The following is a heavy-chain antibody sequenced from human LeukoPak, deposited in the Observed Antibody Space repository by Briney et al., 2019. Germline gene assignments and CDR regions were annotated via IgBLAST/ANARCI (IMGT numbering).Heavy chain of an antibody. CDR3: VRGLGLRYPLDY. D-gene: IGHD5-12*01. Sequence: GGSLRLSCAASGFTFSSYAMHWVRQAPGKGLEYVSAISSNGGSTYYANSVKGRFTISRDNSKNTLYLQMGSLRAEDMAVYYCVRGLGLRYPLDYWGQGTLVTVSS. V-gene: IGHV3-64*01. CDR2: ISSNGGST. J-gene: IGHJ4*02. CDR1: GFTFSSYA.